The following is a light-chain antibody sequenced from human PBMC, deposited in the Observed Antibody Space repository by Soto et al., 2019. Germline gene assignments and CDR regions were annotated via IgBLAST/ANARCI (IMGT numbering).Light chain of an antibody. V-gene: IGKV1-27*01. CDR1: QGVSNY. J-gene: IGKJ1*01. Sequence: DIQMTQSPSSLSASVGDRVTITCRASQGVSNYLAWYQQKPGKVPKLLIYDASTLQSGVPPRFSGRGSGTDFTLTISSLQPEDVATYYCQKYDSPPRTFGQGTKVEI. CDR3: QKYDSPPRT. CDR2: DAS.